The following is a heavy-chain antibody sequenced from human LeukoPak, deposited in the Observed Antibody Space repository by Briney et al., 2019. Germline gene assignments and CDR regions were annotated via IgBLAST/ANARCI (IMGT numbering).Heavy chain of an antibody. CDR1: VYTFTGYY. CDR3: ARGDSSGWYLVDY. J-gene: IGHJ4*02. CDR2: INPNSGGT. Sequence: PSVKVSFKASVYTFTGYYMHWVRQAPGQGLEWMGWINPNSGGTNYAQKFQGRVTMTRDTSISTAYMELSRLRSDDTAVYYCARGDSSGWYLVDYWGQGTLVTVSS. D-gene: IGHD6-19*01. V-gene: IGHV1-2*02.